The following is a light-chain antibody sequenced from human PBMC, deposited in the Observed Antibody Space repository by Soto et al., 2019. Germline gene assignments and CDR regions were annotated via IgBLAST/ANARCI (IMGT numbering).Light chain of an antibody. J-gene: IGLJ1*01. CDR1: SSDVGSYNY. Sequence: QSVLTQPASVSGSPGQSITISCTGTSSDVGSYNYVSWYQQHPGKAPKLIIYDVSNRPSGVSYRFSGSKSGNTASLTISGLQAEDEADYYCSSYTTSSTYVIGIGTKVTVL. V-gene: IGLV2-14*01. CDR3: SSYTTSSTYV. CDR2: DVS.